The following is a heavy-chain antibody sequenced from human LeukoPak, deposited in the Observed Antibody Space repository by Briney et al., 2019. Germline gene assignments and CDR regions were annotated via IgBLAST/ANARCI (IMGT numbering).Heavy chain of an antibody. CDR1: GFTFSSYE. CDR2: MSSDGRYK. CDR3: ARARSIVGVSPFQH. D-gene: IGHD1-26*01. V-gene: IGHV3-30*04. J-gene: IGHJ1*01. Sequence: GGSLRLSCAASGFTFSSYEMNWVRQAPGKGLEWVAFMSSDGRYKSHADSVKGRCTISRDNSKNTLYLQMNSLRPEDTAVYYCARARSIVGVSPFQHWGQGTLVTVSS.